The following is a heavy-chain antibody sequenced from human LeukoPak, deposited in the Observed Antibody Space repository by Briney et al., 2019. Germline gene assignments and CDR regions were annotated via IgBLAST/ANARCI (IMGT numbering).Heavy chain of an antibody. V-gene: IGHV1-69*06. CDR1: GYTFTSYG. CDR3: ARGGYCSSTSCYANLNYYYYMDV. Sequence: GASVKVSCKASGYTFTSYGISWVRQAPGQGLEWMGGIIPIFGTANYAQKFQGRVTITADKSTSTAYMELSSLRSEDTAVYYCARGGYCSSTSCYANLNYYYYMDVWGKGTTVTVSS. J-gene: IGHJ6*03. CDR2: IIPIFGTA. D-gene: IGHD2-2*01.